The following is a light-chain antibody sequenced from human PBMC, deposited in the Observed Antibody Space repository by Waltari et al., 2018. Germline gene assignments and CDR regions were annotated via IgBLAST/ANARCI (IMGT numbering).Light chain of an antibody. J-gene: IGKJ4*01. V-gene: IGKV1-39*01. Sequence: DIQMTQSPSSLSASEGDRVTITCRASQSISSYLNWYQQKLGKAPKVLIYAASSLQSGVPSRFSGSGSGTDFTLTISSLQPEDFATYYCQQSYTIPPAFGGGTKVEI. CDR1: QSISSY. CDR3: QQSYTIPPA. CDR2: AAS.